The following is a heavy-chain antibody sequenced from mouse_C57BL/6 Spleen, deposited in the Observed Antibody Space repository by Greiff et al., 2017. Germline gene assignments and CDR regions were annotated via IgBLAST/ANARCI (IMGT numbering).Heavy chain of an antibody. CDR3: ARWKDLTGTDFDY. CDR2: IHPNSGST. J-gene: IGHJ2*01. Sequence: VQLQQPGAELVKPGASVKLSCKASGYTFTSYWMHWVKQRPGQGLEWIGMIHPNSGSTNYNEKFKSKATLTVDKSSSTAYMQLSSLTSEDSAVYYCARWKDLTGTDFDYWGQGTTLTVSS. D-gene: IGHD4-1*01. V-gene: IGHV1-64*01. CDR1: GYTFTSYW.